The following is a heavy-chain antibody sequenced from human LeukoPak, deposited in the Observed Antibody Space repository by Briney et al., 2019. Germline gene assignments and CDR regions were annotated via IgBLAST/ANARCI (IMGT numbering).Heavy chain of an antibody. J-gene: IGHJ6*02. Sequence: ASVTVSCKASGYTFTGYYMHWVRQAPGQGLEWMGWINPNSGGTNYAQKFQGRVTMTRDTSISTAYMELSRLRSDDTAVYYCARITTILYYYYGMDVWGQGTTVTVSS. CDR2: INPNSGGT. V-gene: IGHV1-2*02. CDR1: GYTFTGYY. CDR3: ARITTILYYYYGMDV. D-gene: IGHD3-22*01.